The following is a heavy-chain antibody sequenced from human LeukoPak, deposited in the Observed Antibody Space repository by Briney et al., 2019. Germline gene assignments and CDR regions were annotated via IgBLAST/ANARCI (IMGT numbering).Heavy chain of an antibody. CDR3: ARIVGYCSSTSCYREYFDY. CDR2: IYPGDSDT. Sequence: GESLKISCKGSGYSFTSYWIGWVRQMPGKGLGWMGIIYPGDSDTRYSPSFQGQVTISADKSISTAYLQWSSLKASDTAMYYCARIVGYCSSTSCYREYFDYWGQGTLVTVSS. V-gene: IGHV5-51*01. CDR1: GYSFTSYW. D-gene: IGHD2-2*01. J-gene: IGHJ4*02.